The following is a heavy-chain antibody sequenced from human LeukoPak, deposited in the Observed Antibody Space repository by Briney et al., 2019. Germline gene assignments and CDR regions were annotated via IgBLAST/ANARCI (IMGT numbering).Heavy chain of an antibody. CDR1: GVTISNYD. CDR3: ARDRPYGSGSSFSLGVDV. CDR2: IYSSGST. V-gene: IGHV4-59*01. Sequence: PWETLSLTCTVSGVTISNYDWSWIRQPPGKGLEWIGYIYSSGSTKYNPSLKSRVTISVDTSKNQFSMDLSSVTAADTAVYYCARDRPYGSGSSFSLGVDVWGQGTTVTVSS. J-gene: IGHJ6*02. D-gene: IGHD3-10*01.